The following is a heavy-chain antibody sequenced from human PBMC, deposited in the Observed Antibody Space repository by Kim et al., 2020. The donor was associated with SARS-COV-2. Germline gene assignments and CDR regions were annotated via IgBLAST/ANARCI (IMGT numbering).Heavy chain of an antibody. CDR1: GFSVTNNY. CDR3: AKAGEYDISGYDF. D-gene: IGHD3-22*01. CDR2: IFSDGGT. J-gene: IGHJ2*01. Sequence: GGSLRLSCAPSGFSVTNNYMSWVRQAPGKGLEWVSLIFSDGGTFYADAVKGRFTLSRDNSENTLSLQMDSRRPDDTAVYFCAKAGEYDISGYDF. V-gene: IGHV3-53*01.